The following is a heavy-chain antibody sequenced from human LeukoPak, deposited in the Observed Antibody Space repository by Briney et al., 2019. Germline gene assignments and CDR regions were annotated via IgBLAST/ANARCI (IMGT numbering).Heavy chain of an antibody. V-gene: IGHV3-53*01. Sequence: GGSLRLSCAASGFTVSSNYMSWVRQAPGKGLEWVSVIRSGGSRYYADSVKGRFTISRDTSKNTLYLQMNSLRAEDTAVYYCARDSSGYYAIEYWGQGTLVTVSS. CDR2: IRSGGSR. CDR3: ARDSSGYYAIEY. D-gene: IGHD3-22*01. J-gene: IGHJ4*02. CDR1: GFTVSSNY.